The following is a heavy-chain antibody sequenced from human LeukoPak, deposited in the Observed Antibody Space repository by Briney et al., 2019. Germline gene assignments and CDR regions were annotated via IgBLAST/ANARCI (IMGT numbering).Heavy chain of an antibody. CDR3: ARALGGYCSGGSCYSVYYYYGMDV. CDR1: GGSISSYY. CDR2: MSYSGST. J-gene: IGHJ6*02. D-gene: IGHD2-15*01. Sequence: SETLSLTCTVSGGSISSYYWSWIRQPPGKGLEWIGYMSYSGSTNYNPSLKSRVTISVDKSKNQFSLKLSSVTAADTAVYYCARALGGYCSGGSCYSVYYYYGMDVWGQGTTVTVSS. V-gene: IGHV4-59*12.